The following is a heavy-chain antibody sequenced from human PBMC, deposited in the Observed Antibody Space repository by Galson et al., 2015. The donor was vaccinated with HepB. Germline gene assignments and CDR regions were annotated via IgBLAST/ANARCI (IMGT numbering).Heavy chain of an antibody. CDR1: GDSVSSNSAT. J-gene: IGHJ6*02. CDR2: IYFRSKWYY. Sequence: CAISGDSVSSNSATWNWIRQSPSRGLEWLGGIYFRSKWYYEYAVSLKSRIAINPDTSKNQFSLQLNSVTPEDTAVYFCARRQQAITRLPDHGLDVWGQGTAITVSS. V-gene: IGHV6-1*01. D-gene: IGHD5-18*01. CDR3: ARRQQAITRLPDHGLDV.